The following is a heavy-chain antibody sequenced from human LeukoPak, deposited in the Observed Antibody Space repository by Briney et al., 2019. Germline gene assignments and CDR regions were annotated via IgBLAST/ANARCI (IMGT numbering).Heavy chain of an antibody. V-gene: IGHV3-21*01. CDR3: ARDPGRPSANWFDP. D-gene: IGHD1-1*01. CDR2: ISSSSYI. CDR1: GFTFSSHS. J-gene: IGHJ5*02. Sequence: PGGSLRLSCAASGFTFSSHSMNWVRQAPGKGLEWVSSISSSSYIYYADSVRGRFTVSRDNAKNSLYLQMNSLRAEDTAVYYCARDPGRPSANWFDPWGQGTLVTVSS.